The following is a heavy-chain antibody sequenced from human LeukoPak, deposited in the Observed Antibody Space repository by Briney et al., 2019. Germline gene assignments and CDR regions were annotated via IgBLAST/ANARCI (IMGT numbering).Heavy chain of an antibody. J-gene: IGHJ4*02. V-gene: IGHV1-69*01. CDR1: GGTFSSYA. D-gene: IGHD3-22*01. Sequence: ASVKVSCKASGGTFSSYAISWVRQAPGQGLEWMGGIIPIFGTANYAQKFQGRVTITADESTSTAYMELRSLRSDDTAVYYCASGPYYYDSSGYYLRSFDYWGQGTLVTVSS. CDR2: IIPIFGTA. CDR3: ASGPYYYDSSGYYLRSFDY.